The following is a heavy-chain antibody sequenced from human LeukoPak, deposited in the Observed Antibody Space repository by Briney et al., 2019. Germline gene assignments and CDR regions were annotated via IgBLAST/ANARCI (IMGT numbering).Heavy chain of an antibody. CDR2: FYYSGT. CDR1: GDSVSSGSYY. V-gene: IGHV4-61*01. CDR3: ARMYYYYGMDV. Sequence: SETLSLTCTVSGDSVSSGSYYWNWIRQPPGKGLEWIGYFYYSGTSYNPSLKSRVTISVDRSKNQFSLKLSSVTAADTAVYYCARMYYYYGMDVWGKGTTVTVSS. J-gene: IGHJ6*04. D-gene: IGHD2-8*01.